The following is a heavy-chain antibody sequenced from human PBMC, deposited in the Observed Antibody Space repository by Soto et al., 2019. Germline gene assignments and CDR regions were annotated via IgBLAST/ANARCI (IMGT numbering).Heavy chain of an antibody. CDR2: ISGSGIST. V-gene: IGHV3-23*01. CDR1: GFTFRSYA. Sequence: DVQLLESGGGLVQPGGSLRLSCAASGFTFRSYAMSWVRQAPGKGLEWVSGISGSGISTHYADSVKGRFTVSRDNSQNTLYLHMNSLRAEDTAVYNCAKEPVGPDWYFDLWGRGTLVTVSS. CDR3: AKEPVGPDWYFDL. J-gene: IGHJ2*01.